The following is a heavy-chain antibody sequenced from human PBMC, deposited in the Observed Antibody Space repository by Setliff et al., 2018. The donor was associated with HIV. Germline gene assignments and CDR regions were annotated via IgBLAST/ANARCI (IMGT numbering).Heavy chain of an antibody. CDR3: AKLTYFGSGSRVPKPGYFYMDV. D-gene: IGHD3-10*01. V-gene: IGHV1-69*05. CDR1: GGSFGTFD. J-gene: IGHJ6*03. CDR2: ITPLFGAP. Sequence: SVKVSCKASGGSFGTFDISWVRQAPGQGLEWVGEITPLFGAPNYAQKFQGRVTLTTDESTSAAFMELRSLRSEDTAVYYCAKLTYFGSGSRVPKPGYFYMDVWGQGTTVTVSS.